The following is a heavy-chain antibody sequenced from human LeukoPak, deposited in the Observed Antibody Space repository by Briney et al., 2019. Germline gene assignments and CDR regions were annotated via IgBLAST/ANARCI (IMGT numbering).Heavy chain of an antibody. D-gene: IGHD1-1*01. J-gene: IGHJ5*02. Sequence: PSETLSLTCTVSGGSISSSGYYWSWIRQPPGKGLEWIGEINHSGSTNYNPSLKSRVTISVDTSKNQFSLKLSSVTAADTAVYYCARRWNARLYNWLDPWGQGTLVTVSS. CDR3: ARRWNARLYNWLDP. CDR1: GGSISSSGYY. V-gene: IGHV4-39*07. CDR2: INHSGST.